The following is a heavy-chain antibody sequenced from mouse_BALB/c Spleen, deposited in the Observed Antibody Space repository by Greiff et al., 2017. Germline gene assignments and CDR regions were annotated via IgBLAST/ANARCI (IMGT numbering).Heavy chain of an antibody. J-gene: IGHJ2*01. CDR2: ISYSGST. CDR3: ARRKYGYYFDY. CDR1: GYSITSDYA. Sequence: EVQLVESGPGLVKPSQSLSLTCTVTGYSITSDYAWNWIRQFPGNKLEWMGYISYSGSTSYNPSLKSRITITRDTSKNQFFLQLNSVTTEDTATYYCARRKYGYYFDYWGQGTTLTVSS. V-gene: IGHV3-2*02. D-gene: IGHD1-2*01.